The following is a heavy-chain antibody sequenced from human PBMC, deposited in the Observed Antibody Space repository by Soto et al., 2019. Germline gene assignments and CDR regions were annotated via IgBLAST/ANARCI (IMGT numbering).Heavy chain of an antibody. V-gene: IGHV4-31*03. CDR1: GGSISSGGYY. D-gene: IGHD3-22*01. J-gene: IGHJ4*02. Sequence: SVTLSLTCNVSGGSISSGGYYWDWIRQVPGRGLEWIGYISYSASSFYNPSLESRVSVSIDTSGNQFSLQLSSMTAADTAVYFCERAHTYGYDNSGSSKQSFHFDSWGQGTLFTVS. CDR2: ISYSASS. CDR3: ERAHTYGYDNSGSSKQSFHFDS.